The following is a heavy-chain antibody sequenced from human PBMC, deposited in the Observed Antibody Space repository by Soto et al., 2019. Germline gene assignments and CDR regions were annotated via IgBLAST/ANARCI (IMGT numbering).Heavy chain of an antibody. CDR1: GGSISSSSYY. CDR3: ASFGYIVVVVAATEMEFDY. J-gene: IGHJ4*02. D-gene: IGHD2-15*01. CDR2: IYYSGST. Sequence: SETLYLTCTVSGGSISSSSYYWGWIRQPPGKGLEWIGSIYYSGSTYYNPSLKSRVTISVDTPKNQFSLKLSSVTAADTAVYYCASFGYIVVVVAATEMEFDYWGQGTLVTVSS. V-gene: IGHV4-39*01.